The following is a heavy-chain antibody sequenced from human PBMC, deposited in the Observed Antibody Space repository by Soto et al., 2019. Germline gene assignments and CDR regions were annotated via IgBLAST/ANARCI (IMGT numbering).Heavy chain of an antibody. J-gene: IGHJ4*02. D-gene: IGHD3-10*01. CDR3: VRDSGWPILNFDS. Sequence: QVQLVESGGGVVQPGRSLRLACAASGFAFRSYDIHCFRQAPGRGLEWVAAASYDGSETYYADSAKGRLTVSKEISKNTVFRQMNALRDEDTALYFCVRDSGWPILNFDSWGQGTLVTVSS. V-gene: IGHV3-30*03. CDR1: GFAFRSYD. CDR2: ASYDGSET.